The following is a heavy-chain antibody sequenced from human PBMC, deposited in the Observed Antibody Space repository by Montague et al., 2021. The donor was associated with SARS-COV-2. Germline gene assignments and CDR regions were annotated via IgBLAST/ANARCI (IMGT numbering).Heavy chain of an antibody. J-gene: IGHJ6*02. CDR2: FYYSGST. CDR1: GGSVSSDSYY. Sequence: SETLSLTCTVSGGSVSSDSYYWSWLRQPPGKGLEWIGYFYYSGSTNYNPSLKSRVTISVDTSQNQFSLKLTSVTAADTAVYFCARVYYDISALDVWGQGTPVTVSS. V-gene: IGHV4-61*01. D-gene: IGHD3-9*01. CDR3: ARVYYDISALDV.